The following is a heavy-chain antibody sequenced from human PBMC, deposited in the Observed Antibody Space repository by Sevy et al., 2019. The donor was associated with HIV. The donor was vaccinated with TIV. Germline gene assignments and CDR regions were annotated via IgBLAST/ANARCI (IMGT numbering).Heavy chain of an antibody. CDR1: GFTFSSYA. J-gene: IGHJ4*02. Sequence: GGSLRLSCSASGFTFSSYAMHWVRQAPGKGLEYDSAISSNGGSTYYADSVKGRFTISRDNSKNTLYLQMSSLRAEDTAVYYCVKDGWSGAISHYWGQGTLVTVSS. V-gene: IGHV3-64D*06. CDR3: VKDGWSGAISHY. D-gene: IGHD1-26*01. CDR2: ISSNGGST.